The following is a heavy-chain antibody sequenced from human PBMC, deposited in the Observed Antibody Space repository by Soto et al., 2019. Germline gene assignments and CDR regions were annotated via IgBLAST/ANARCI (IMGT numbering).Heavy chain of an antibody. V-gene: IGHV1-69*12. Sequence: QVQLVQSGAEVKKPGSSVKVSCKASGGTFSSYASSWVRQAPGQGLEWMGGIIPIFGTANYAQKFQGRVTITADESTSTAYMALSSLRSEDTAVYYCARHVPAAGYYYGMDVWGQGTTVTVSS. CDR3: ARHVPAAGYYYGMDV. CDR2: IIPIFGTA. D-gene: IGHD2-2*01. J-gene: IGHJ6*02. CDR1: GGTFSSYA.